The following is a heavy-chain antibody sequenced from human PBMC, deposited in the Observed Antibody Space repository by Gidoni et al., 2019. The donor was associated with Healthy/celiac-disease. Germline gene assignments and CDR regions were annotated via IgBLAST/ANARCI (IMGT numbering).Heavy chain of an antibody. CDR2: IIPILGIA. D-gene: IGHD3-10*01. Sequence: QVQLVQSGAEVKKPGSSVKVSCKASGGTFSSYAIRWVRQAPGQGLEWMGRIIPILGIANYAQKFQGRVTITADKSTSTAYMELSSLRSEDTAVYYCARGGSGYYGSGSFGPYYYYYYGMDVWGQGTTVTVSS. CDR1: GGTFSSYA. V-gene: IGHV1-69*04. CDR3: ARGGSGYYGSGSFGPYYYYYYGMDV. J-gene: IGHJ6*02.